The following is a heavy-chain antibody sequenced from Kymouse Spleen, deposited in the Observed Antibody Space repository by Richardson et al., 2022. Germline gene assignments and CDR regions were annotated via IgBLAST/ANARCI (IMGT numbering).Heavy chain of an antibody. V-gene: IGHV3-33*01. CDR1: GFTFSSYG. D-gene: IGHD3-9*01. CDR3: AGAYYDILTGYYYYYGMDV. CDR2: IWYDGSNK. J-gene: IGHJ6*02. Sequence: QVQLVESGGGVVQPGRSLRLSCAASGFTFSSYGMHWVRQAPGKGLEWVAVIWYDGSNKYYADSVKGRFTISRDNSKNTLYLQMNSLRAEDTAVYYCAGAYYDILTGYYYYYGMDVWGQGTTVTVSS.